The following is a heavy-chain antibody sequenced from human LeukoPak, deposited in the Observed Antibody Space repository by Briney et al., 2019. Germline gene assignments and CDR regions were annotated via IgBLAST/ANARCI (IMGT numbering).Heavy chain of an antibody. CDR3: ARHHSGNYYLNY. J-gene: IGHJ4*02. V-gene: IGHV4-59*08. D-gene: IGHD1-26*01. CDR2: ISYSGST. CDR1: GVSISSYY. Sequence: SETLSLTCTVSGVSISSYYWSWIRQPPGKGLEWIGYISYSGSTSYNPSLKSRVTISVDTSKNQFSLKLSSVTAADTAVYHCARHHSGNYYLNYWGQGALVTVSS.